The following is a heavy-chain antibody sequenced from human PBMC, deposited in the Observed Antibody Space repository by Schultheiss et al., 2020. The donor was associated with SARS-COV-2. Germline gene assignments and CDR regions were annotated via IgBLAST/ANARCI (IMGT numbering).Heavy chain of an antibody. D-gene: IGHD2-21*02. CDR2: ISSSSSYI. CDR3: ARDLRASGRCGGDCYYGFDY. V-gene: IGHV3-21*01. CDR1: GFTFSSYS. Sequence: GGSLRLSCAASGFTFSSYSMNWVRQAPGKGLEWVSSISSSSSYIYYADSVKGRFTISRDNAKNSLYLQMNSLRAEDTAVYYCARDLRASGRCGGDCYYGFDYWGQGTLVTVSS. J-gene: IGHJ4*02.